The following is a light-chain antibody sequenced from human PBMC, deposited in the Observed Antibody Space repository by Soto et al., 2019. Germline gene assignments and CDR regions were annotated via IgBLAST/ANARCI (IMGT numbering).Light chain of an antibody. CDR1: QSISSY. CDR2: AAS. CDR3: QQSYSTYP. Sequence: DIQMTQSPSSLSASVGDRVTITCRASQSISSYLNWYQQKPGKAPKLLIYAASSLQSVVPSRFSGSASGTHFTHTISILQPEDFATYYCQQSYSTYPFGQGTQLAIK. V-gene: IGKV1-39*01. J-gene: IGKJ2*01.